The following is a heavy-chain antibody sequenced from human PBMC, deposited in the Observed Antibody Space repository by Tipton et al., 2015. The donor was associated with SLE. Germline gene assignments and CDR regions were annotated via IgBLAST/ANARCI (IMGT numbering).Heavy chain of an antibody. CDR1: GGSFSGYY. V-gene: IGHV4-34*01. Sequence: TLSLTCAVYGGSFSGYYWSWIRQPPGKGLEWIGEINHSGSTNYNPSLKSRVTISVDTSKNQFSLKLNSVTAADTAVYYCTGATSDIDVWGQGTTVTVSS. J-gene: IGHJ6*02. CDR3: TGATSDIDV. CDR2: INHSGST. D-gene: IGHD2-2*01.